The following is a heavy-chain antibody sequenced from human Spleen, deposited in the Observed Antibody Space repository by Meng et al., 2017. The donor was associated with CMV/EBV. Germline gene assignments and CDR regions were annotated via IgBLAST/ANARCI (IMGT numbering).Heavy chain of an antibody. J-gene: IGHJ6*02. CDR1: GGSIGTYY. V-gene: IGHV4-59*01. CDR2: FDYSGST. Sequence: SETLSLTCVVSGGSIGTYYWSWIRQPPGKELEWIGNFDYSGSTSYNPSLQSRVTISVDTSKNQFSLKLSSVTAADTAVYYCARIRRYCSSTSCQSYYYYGMDVWGQGTTVTVSS. CDR3: ARIRRYCSSTSCQSYYYYGMDV. D-gene: IGHD2-2*01.